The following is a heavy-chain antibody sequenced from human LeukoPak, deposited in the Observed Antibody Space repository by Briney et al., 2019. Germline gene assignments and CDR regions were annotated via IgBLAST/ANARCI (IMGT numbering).Heavy chain of an antibody. Sequence: ASVKVSCKASGYTFTSYGIRWVRQAPGQGLEWMGWISTYNGNTNYAQKLQGRVTMTTDTSTSTAYMELRSLRSDDTAIYYCAREGHSSGWYYFDYWGQGTLVTVSS. CDR2: ISTYNGNT. V-gene: IGHV1-18*01. D-gene: IGHD6-19*01. CDR1: GYTFTSYG. J-gene: IGHJ4*02. CDR3: AREGHSSGWYYFDY.